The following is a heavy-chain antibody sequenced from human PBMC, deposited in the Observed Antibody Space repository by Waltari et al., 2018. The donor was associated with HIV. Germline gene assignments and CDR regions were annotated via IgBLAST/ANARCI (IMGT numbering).Heavy chain of an antibody. Sequence: EVQLVESGGGLIQPGGSLRLACAASGFAVINNYMSWARLAAGKGREWVSLIYSNATTYYADSVKGRFTISRDNSKNTLYLQMNSLRADDTAVYFCATVLVRTSWVITTAPFDYWGQGTLVTVSS. CDR1: GFAVINNY. J-gene: IGHJ4*02. CDR3: ATVLVRTSWVITTAPFDY. V-gene: IGHV3-53*01. CDR2: IYSNATT. D-gene: IGHD3-22*01.